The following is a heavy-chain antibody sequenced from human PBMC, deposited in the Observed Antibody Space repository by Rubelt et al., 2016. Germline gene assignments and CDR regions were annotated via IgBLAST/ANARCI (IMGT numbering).Heavy chain of an antibody. V-gene: IGHV4-59*12. CDR2: IYYGGRT. J-gene: IGHJ5*02. Sequence: QVQLQESGPGLVKPSETLSLTCTVSGGSISSYYWSWIRQPPGKGLEWIGYIYYGGRTYSNPSLKRRVTISVDTSKNQFSRKLSAVTAADTAVYYCAREMFDPWGQGTLVTVSS. CDR3: AREMFDP. CDR1: GGSISSYY.